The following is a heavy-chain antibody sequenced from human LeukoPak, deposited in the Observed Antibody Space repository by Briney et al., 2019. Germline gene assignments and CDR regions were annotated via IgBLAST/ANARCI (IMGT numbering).Heavy chain of an antibody. D-gene: IGHD2-15*01. CDR1: GFNFSNNY. V-gene: IGHV3-74*01. CDR3: AKDGPDCSGGSCYFYYYYMDV. Sequence: GGSLRLSCAASGFNFSNNYLYWVRQPPGKGLVWVSRINPDGSSTAYADSVKGRFTISRDNAKNALYLQMNSLRAEDTAVYYCAKDGPDCSGGSCYFYYYYMDVWGKGTTVTVSS. CDR2: INPDGSST. J-gene: IGHJ6*03.